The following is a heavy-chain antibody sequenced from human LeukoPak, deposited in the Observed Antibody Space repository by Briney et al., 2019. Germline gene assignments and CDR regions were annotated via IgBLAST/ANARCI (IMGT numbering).Heavy chain of an antibody. CDR2: IYYLGIT. Sequence: SETLSLNCTVSGGSISSSSYYWGWIRQAPGRGLEWIGSIYYLGITYYNPSLNSRVTIPVDTSNNLFSLRVSSVTAADTAVYYCARLFQYSSSSRYFQHWGQGTVITVSS. V-gene: IGHV4-39*01. CDR3: ARLFQYSSSSRYFQH. D-gene: IGHD6-6*01. CDR1: GGSISSSSYY. J-gene: IGHJ1*01.